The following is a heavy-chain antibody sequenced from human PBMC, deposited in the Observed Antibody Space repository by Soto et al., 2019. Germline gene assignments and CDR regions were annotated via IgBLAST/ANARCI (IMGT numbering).Heavy chain of an antibody. CDR3: ARDGDPGYSFWSGPLGGGRFDP. D-gene: IGHD3-3*01. CDR1: GGTFGNTA. Sequence: QVQLVQSGAEVKEPGSSVNVSCKTSGGTFGNTAVTWVRQVPGQGLGGRGGIAPLFGIANNAQKFRGRVMIPADESTSTAYMDMSSLRSDDTAIYYCARDGDPGYSFWSGPLGGGRFDPWGQGTLVTVSS. J-gene: IGHJ5*02. V-gene: IGHV1-69*12. CDR2: IAPLFGIA.